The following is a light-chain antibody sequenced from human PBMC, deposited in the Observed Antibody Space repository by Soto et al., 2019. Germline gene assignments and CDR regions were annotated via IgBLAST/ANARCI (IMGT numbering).Light chain of an antibody. CDR2: DVS. J-gene: IGLJ2*01. Sequence: QSVLTQPASVSGSPGQSITISCTGTSSDVGGYNYVSWYQHHPGKAPKLMIYDVSDRPSGVSNRFSGSKSGNTASLTISGLQAEDEADYYCTSYTSTSPHVVFGGGTKLIVL. CDR1: SSDVGGYNY. V-gene: IGLV2-14*03. CDR3: TSYTSTSPHVV.